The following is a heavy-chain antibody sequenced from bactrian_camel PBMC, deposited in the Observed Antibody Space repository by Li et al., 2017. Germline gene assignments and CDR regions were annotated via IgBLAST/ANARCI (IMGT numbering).Heavy chain of an antibody. CDR1: GLSRCIGG. Sequence: HVQLVESGGGSAQAGGSLRLSCAASGLSRCIGGMAWFRQAPGKEREGVAVIDTNDRNIYQDSVKGRFTVSKDNAKNALYLQMNSLKPEDSATYYCAATRQRWCPIHDAVGYNWWGQGTQVTVS. CDR3: AATRQRWCPIHDAVGYNW. V-gene: IGHV3S53*01. J-gene: IGHJ4*01. CDR2: IDTNDRN. D-gene: IGHD1*01.